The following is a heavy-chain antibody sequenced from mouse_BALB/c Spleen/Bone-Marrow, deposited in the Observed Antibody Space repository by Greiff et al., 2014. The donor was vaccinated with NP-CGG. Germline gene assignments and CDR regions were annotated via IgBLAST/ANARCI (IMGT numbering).Heavy chain of an antibody. CDR2: IHYSGTT. D-gene: IGHD4-1*01. CDR1: GYSITSYYS. J-gene: IGHJ4*01. Sequence: VKLEESGPDLVKPSQSLSLTCTVTGYSITSYYSWHWIRQFPGNKLEWMGYIHYSGTTVYNPSLKSRISITRDTSNNQFFLQLNSVTTEDTATYYCARFAGTPYTMDYWGQGTSVTVSS. CDR3: ARFAGTPYTMDY. V-gene: IGHV3-1*02.